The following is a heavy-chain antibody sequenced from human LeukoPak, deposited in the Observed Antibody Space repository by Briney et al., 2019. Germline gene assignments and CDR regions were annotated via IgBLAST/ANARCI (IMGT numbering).Heavy chain of an antibody. CDR1: GVSISSSNSY. CDR3: ARVICSGGSCRFDY. CDR2: IYYSGNT. D-gene: IGHD2-15*01. J-gene: IGHJ4*02. Sequence: SETLSLTCTVSGVSISSSNSYWGWIRQPPGKGLEWIGSIYYSGNTYYNASLKSQVSISIDTSKNQFSLKLTSVTAADTAVYYCARVICSGGSCRFDYWGQGTLVTVSS. V-gene: IGHV4-39*07.